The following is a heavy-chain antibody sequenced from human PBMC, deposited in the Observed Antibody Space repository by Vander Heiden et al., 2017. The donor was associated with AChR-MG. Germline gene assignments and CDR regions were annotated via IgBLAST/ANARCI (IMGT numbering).Heavy chain of an antibody. CDR3: ARIRSSRITGTTSYDAFDI. CDR2: IYYSGST. V-gene: IGHV4-59*08. CDR1: GGPISSYS. Sequence: QVQLQESGPGLVKPSETLSLTCTVPGGPISSYSWTWVRQPPGRGLEWIGYIYYSGSTNYNPSLKSRVTLSVDTSKNQFSLNLSSVTAADTAVYYCARIRSSRITGTTSYDAFDIWGQGTMVTVSS. D-gene: IGHD1-7*01. J-gene: IGHJ3*02.